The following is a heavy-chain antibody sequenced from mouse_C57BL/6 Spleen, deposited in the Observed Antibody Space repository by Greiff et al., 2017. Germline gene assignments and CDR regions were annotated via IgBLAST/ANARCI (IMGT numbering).Heavy chain of an antibody. J-gene: IGHJ3*01. V-gene: IGHV3-6*01. CDR2: ISYDGSN. CDR1: GYSITSGYY. CDR3: AREPGLYDDSPGFAY. Sequence: EVKLQESGPGLVKPSQSLSLTCSVTGYSITSGYYWNWIRQFPGNKLEWMGYISYDGSNNYNPSLKNRISITRDTSKNQFFLKLNSVTTEDTATDYWAREPGLYDDSPGFAYWGQGTLVTVSA. D-gene: IGHD2-4*01.